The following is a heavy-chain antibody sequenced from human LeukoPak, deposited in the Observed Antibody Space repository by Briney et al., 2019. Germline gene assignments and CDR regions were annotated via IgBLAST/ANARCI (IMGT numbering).Heavy chain of an antibody. J-gene: IGHJ5*02. D-gene: IGHD1-26*01. CDR1: GGSISSYY. CDR3: TRYSASSGWFDP. CDR2: MYYSGST. Sequence: KSSETLSLTCTVSGGSISSYYWSWIRQPPGKGLEWIGYMYYSGSTNHNPSLKSRVTLSVDTSKNQFSLRLSSVTAADTAVYCCTRYSASSGWFDPWGQGTLVTVSS. V-gene: IGHV4-59*08.